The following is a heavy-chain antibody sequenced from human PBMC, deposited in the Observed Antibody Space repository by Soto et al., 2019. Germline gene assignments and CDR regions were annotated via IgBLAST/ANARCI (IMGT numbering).Heavy chain of an antibody. Sequence: SETLSLTCAVYGGSFSDYYWSWIRHPPGKGLEWIGEINHSGSTDYNPSLKSRVTISVDTSKKQFSLKLSSVTAADTAVYYCAGGVPGYNGYDSCLFDPWGQETLVTGSS. CDR1: GGSFSDYY. V-gene: IGHV4-34*01. J-gene: IGHJ5*02. D-gene: IGHD5-12*01. CDR3: AGGVPGYNGYDSCLFDP. CDR2: INHSGST.